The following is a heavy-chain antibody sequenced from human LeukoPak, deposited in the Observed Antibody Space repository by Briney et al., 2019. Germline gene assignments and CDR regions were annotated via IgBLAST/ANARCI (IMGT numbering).Heavy chain of an antibody. D-gene: IGHD3-10*01. CDR3: VRELGRGVSYFDY. Sequence: PGGSLRLSCAASGFTFSTYTMNWVRQAPGKGLEWVSGIYGNGGETFYAHSVKGRFTISRDNAKNSLYLQMDSLRDEDTAVYYCVRELGRGVSYFDYWGQGTLVTVSS. J-gene: IGHJ4*02. V-gene: IGHV3-23*01. CDR1: GFTFSTYT. CDR2: IYGNGGET.